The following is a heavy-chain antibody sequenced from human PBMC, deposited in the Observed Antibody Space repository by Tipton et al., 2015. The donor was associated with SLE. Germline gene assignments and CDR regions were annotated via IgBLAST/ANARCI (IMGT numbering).Heavy chain of an antibody. Sequence: TLSLTCTVSGGSISSSNYYWGWIRQPPGKGLEWIGSIYYSGGAYYNPSLKSRVTISVDTSKNQFSLKLRSVTAADTAVYYCARGGASVLIRKCYFDYWGRGTLVTVSS. CDR2: IYYSGGA. J-gene: IGHJ4*02. V-gene: IGHV4-39*07. D-gene: IGHD2-8*01. CDR1: GGSISSSNYY. CDR3: ARGGASVLIRKCYFDY.